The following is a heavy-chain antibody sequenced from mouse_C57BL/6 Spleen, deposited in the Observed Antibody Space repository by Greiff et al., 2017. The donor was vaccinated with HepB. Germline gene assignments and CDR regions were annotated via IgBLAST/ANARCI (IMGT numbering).Heavy chain of an antibody. CDR2: ISSGSSTI. CDR1: GFTFSDYG. D-gene: IGHD2-3*01. V-gene: IGHV5-17*01. CDR3: ARGGDGYYGAMDY. Sequence: EVKVVESGGGLVKPGGSLKLSCAASGFTFSDYGMHWVRQAPEKGLEWVAYISSGSSTIYYADTVKGRFTISRDNAKNTLFLQMTSLRSEDTAMYYCARGGDGYYGAMDYWGQGTSVTVSS. J-gene: IGHJ4*01.